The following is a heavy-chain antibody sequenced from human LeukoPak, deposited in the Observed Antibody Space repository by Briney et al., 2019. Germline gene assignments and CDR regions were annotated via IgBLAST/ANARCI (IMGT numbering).Heavy chain of an antibody. Sequence: GGSLRLSCAASGFTVSSNYMSWVRQAPGKGLEWVSVIYSGGSTYYADSVKGRFTISRHNSKNTLYLQMKSLRVEDTAVYNCAKLTAPAGTVDWGQGTLVTVSS. D-gene: IGHD6-13*01. V-gene: IGHV3-53*01. CDR2: IYSGGST. J-gene: IGHJ4*02. CDR1: GFTVSSNY. CDR3: AKLTAPAGTVD.